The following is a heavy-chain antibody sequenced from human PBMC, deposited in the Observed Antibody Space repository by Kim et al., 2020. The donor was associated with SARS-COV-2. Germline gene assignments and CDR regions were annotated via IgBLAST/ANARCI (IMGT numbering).Heavy chain of an antibody. D-gene: IGHD2-8*01. CDR1: GGTFSSYA. V-gene: IGHV1-69*13. Sequence: SVKVSCKASGGTFSSYAISWVRQAPGQGLEWMGGIIPIFGTANYAQKFQGRVTITADESTSTAYMELSSLRSEDTAVYYCARWGSIVLMVYALYGMDVWGQGTTVTVSS. J-gene: IGHJ6*02. CDR3: ARWGSIVLMVYALYGMDV. CDR2: IIPIFGTA.